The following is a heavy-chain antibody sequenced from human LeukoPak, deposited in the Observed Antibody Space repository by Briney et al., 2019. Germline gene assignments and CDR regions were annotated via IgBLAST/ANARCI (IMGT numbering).Heavy chain of an antibody. D-gene: IGHD6-13*01. CDR3: AKGPGIAAAGAVFAFDP. CDR2: IYTSWST. J-gene: IGHJ5*02. V-gene: IGHV4-4*07. Sequence: NPSETLSLTCTVSGGPISSYYWSWIRQPAGKGLEWIGRIYTSWSTNYNPSLKSRVTMSVVTSKNQFSLKLSSVTAADTAVYYCAKGPGIAAAGAVFAFDPWGQGTLVTVSS. CDR1: GGPISSYY.